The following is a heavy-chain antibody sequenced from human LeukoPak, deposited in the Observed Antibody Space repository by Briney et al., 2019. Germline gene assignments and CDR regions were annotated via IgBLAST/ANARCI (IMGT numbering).Heavy chain of an antibody. J-gene: IGHJ5*02. CDR2: IYYSGST. Sequence: SETLSLTCTVSGYSISSGYYWGWIRQPPGQGLEWIGSIYYSGSTYYNPSLKSRVTILVDTSKNQFSLKLNSATAADTAVYYCAGTYGSPPPNWFDPWGQGTLVTVS. D-gene: IGHD3-10*01. CDR3: AGTYGSPPPNWFDP. V-gene: IGHV4-38-2*02. CDR1: GYSISSGYY.